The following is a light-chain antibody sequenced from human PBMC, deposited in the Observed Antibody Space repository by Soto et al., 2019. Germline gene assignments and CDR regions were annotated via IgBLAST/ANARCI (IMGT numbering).Light chain of an antibody. V-gene: IGLV1-47*01. CDR3: AAWDAGVSGPA. J-gene: IGLJ2*01. CDR1: SSNIGSKH. Sequence: QSVLTQPPSASGTPGQRVTISCSGSSSNIGSKHVYWYQQLPGTAPKLLMYRNNQRPSGVPDRFSGSKSGTSASLAISGLRSEDEADYYCAAWDAGVSGPAFGGGTKVTVL. CDR2: RNN.